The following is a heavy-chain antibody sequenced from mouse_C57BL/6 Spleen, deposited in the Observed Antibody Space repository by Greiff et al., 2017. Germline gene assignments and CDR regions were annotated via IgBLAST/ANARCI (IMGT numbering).Heavy chain of an antibody. CDR2: IDPSDSDS. D-gene: IGHD1-1*01. J-gene: IGHJ2*01. Sequence: QVQLQQPGAELVRPGSSVMLSCKASGFTFTSYWMHWVKQSPIQGLEWIGNIDPSDSDSPYNQKFTVKATLTVDKSSSTAYMQLCSLTSEDSAVYCCARVSDNYGSSYGYFDYWGQGTTLTVSS. CDR3: ARVSDNYGSSYGYFDY. V-gene: IGHV1-52*01. CDR1: GFTFTSYW.